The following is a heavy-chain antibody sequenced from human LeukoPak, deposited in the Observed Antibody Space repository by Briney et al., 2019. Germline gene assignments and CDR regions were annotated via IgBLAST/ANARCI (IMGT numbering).Heavy chain of an antibody. D-gene: IGHD3-10*01. J-gene: IGHJ4*02. V-gene: IGHV3-74*01. CDR3: AKDLGGSYYRGGQHYYFDY. CDR2: IINDGSST. CDR1: GFTFSGYW. Sequence: GGSLRLSCAASGFTFSGYWMHWVRQAPGKGLVWVSRIINDGSSTSYADSVKGRFTISRDNSKNTVDLQMNSLRAEDTAVYHCAKDLGGSYYRGGQHYYFDYWGQGTLVTASS.